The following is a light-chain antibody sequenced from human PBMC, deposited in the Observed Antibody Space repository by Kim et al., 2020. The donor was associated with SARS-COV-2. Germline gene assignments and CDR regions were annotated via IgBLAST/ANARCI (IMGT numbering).Light chain of an antibody. CDR3: QAWDSNIVV. V-gene: IGLV3-1*01. CDR2: QDT. CDR1: KVGDKY. J-gene: IGLJ2*01. Sequence: SGSPGQTASITCSGDKVGDKYTCWYQKKPGQSPVLVMFQDTKRRSGIPERFSGSSSGNTATLTITGTQAVDEADYYCQAWDSNIVVFGGGTQLTVL.